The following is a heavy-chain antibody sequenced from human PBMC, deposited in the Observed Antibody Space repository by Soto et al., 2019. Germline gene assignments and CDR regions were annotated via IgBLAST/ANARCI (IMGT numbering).Heavy chain of an antibody. CDR1: GFTFSSYG. J-gene: IGHJ4*02. CDR3: ARCFPGIAAAGYDY. Sequence: VGSLRLSCAASGFTFSSYGMHWVRQAPGKGLEWVAVIWYDGSNKYYADSVKGRFTISRDNSKNTLYLQMNSLRAEDTAVYYCARCFPGIAAAGYDYWGQGTLVTVSS. D-gene: IGHD6-13*01. V-gene: IGHV3-33*01. CDR2: IWYDGSNK.